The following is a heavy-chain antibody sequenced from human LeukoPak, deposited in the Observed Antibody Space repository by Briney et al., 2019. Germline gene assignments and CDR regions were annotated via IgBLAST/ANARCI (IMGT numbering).Heavy chain of an antibody. CDR3: ARGIYYGSGSYSPARYGLDV. CDR1: GDSISEYY. CDR2: IYYSGST. J-gene: IGHJ6*02. Sequence: SETLSLTCTLSGDSISEYYCYWIRQPPGRGLEWIGYIYYSGSTNYNPSLKSRVTISIATSRSQFSLKLISVTAADTGVYYCARGIYYGSGSYSPARYGLDVWGHGSTVTVSS. V-gene: IGHV4-59*12. D-gene: IGHD3-10*01.